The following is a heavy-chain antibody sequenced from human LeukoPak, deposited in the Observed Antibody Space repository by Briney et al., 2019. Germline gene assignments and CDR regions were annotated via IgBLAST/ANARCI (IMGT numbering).Heavy chain of an antibody. D-gene: IGHD2-15*01. CDR2: IYYSGST. V-gene: IGHV4-61*05. CDR1: GGSIRSSSYY. Sequence: SETLSLTCTVSGGSIRSSSYYWSWIRQPPGKGLEWIGYIYYSGSTNYNPSLKSRVTISVDTSKNQFSLKLSSVTAADTAVYYCASDRIEVDAFDIWGQGTMVTVSS. J-gene: IGHJ3*02. CDR3: ASDRIEVDAFDI.